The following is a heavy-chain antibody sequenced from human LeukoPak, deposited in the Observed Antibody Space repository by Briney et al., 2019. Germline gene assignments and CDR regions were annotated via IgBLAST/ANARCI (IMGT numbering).Heavy chain of an antibody. CDR3: AKDRDGADRIIL. D-gene: IGHD5-24*01. Sequence: ASVKVSCKVVAYDFTGYHIHWVRLAPGQGLEWMGRLNPNTGHAVHAFKFQGRVTITRDTSSSTAYMEVTRLTSDDTALYYCAKDRDGADRIILWGQGTLVTVSS. V-gene: IGHV1-2*06. CDR1: AYDFTGYH. CDR2: LNPNTGHA. J-gene: IGHJ4*02.